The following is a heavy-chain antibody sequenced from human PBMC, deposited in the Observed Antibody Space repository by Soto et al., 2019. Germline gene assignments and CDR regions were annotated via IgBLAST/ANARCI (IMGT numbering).Heavy chain of an antibody. Sequence: GGSLRLSCAASGFTFRSYAMHWVRQAPGKGLEWVAVISYDGSNKYYADSVKGRFTISRDNSKNTLYLQMNSLRAEDTAVYYCARDRGDSYAKFNWLDPWGQGTLVTVYS. J-gene: IGHJ5*02. CDR1: GFTFRSYA. D-gene: IGHD5-18*01. V-gene: IGHV3-30-3*01. CDR2: ISYDGSNK. CDR3: ARDRGDSYAKFNWLDP.